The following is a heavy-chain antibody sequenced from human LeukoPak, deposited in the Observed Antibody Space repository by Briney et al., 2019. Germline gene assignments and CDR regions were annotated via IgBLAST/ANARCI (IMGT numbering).Heavy chain of an antibody. J-gene: IGHJ4*02. CDR1: GIILSSYW. D-gene: IGHD3-10*01. V-gene: IGHV3-23*01. CDR2: ISGSGGST. CDR3: ARALGSGWVYFL. Sequence: PGGSLRLSCAASGIILSSYWMSWVRQAPGKGLEWVSAISGSGGSTYYADSVKGRFTISRDNSKNTLYLQMNSLRAEDTAVYYCARALGSGWVYFLGGQGTLVTVSS.